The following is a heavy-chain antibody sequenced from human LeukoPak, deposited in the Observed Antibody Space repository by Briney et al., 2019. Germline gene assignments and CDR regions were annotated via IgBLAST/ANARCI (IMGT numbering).Heavy chain of an antibody. CDR2: ISGGGLST. V-gene: IGHV3-23*01. D-gene: IGHD7-27*01. J-gene: IGHJ5*02. Sequence: PGGSLRLSCAASGFTFTSYAMSWVCQAPGKGLEWVSAISGGGLSTYYADSVKGRFTISRDNSKTTLFLQMNSLRAEDTAVYYCAKIDSSSLGPQGSWGQGTLVTVSS. CDR3: AKIDSSSLGPQGS. CDR1: GFTFTSYA.